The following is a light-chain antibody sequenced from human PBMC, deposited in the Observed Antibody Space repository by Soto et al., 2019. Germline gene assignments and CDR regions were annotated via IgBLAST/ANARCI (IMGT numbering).Light chain of an antibody. CDR1: QGIGVR. V-gene: IGKV1-12*01. CDR2: AAS. Sequence: DIQMTQSPSSLSASIGDRVTITCRASQGIGVRLAWFQQKPGKVHQXLIEAASTLARGVPARFSGSGSGTDCIITINSLQPEDVQTYDCLQVNSFPRTFGPGTKVDIK. CDR3: LQVNSFPRT. J-gene: IGKJ1*01.